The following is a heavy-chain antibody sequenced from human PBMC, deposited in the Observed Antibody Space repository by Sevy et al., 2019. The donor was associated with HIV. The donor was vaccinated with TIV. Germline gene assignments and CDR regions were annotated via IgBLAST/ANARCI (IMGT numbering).Heavy chain of an antibody. V-gene: IGHV4-61*02. D-gene: IGHD6-6*01. CDR1: GDSISSGSYY. CDR3: ARRFSSSSFDY. Sequence: SETLSLTCTVSGDSISSGSYYWNWVRQPAAKGLEWIGRIYSSGTTDYNPSLKSRLTMSVDTSKNQFSLNLRSVTAADTAVYYCARRFSSSSFDYWGQGILVTVSS. CDR2: IYSSGTT. J-gene: IGHJ4*02.